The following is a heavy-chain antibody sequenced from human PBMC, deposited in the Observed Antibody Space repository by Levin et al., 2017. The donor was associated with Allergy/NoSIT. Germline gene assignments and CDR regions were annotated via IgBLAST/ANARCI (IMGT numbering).Heavy chain of an antibody. J-gene: IGHJ6*02. Sequence: ASVKVSCKASGYAFTAYNMHWVRQAPGQGLEWMGWINPNNGGTNYVQKFQGRVTMTRDTSISTVYMELNRLTPDDTAIFYCAKDGDVLMKPRKRVGMDVWGQGTTVTVS. CDR2: INPNNGGT. CDR3: AKDGDVLMKPRKRVGMDV. D-gene: IGHD7-27*01. V-gene: IGHV1-2*02. CDR1: GYAFTAYN.